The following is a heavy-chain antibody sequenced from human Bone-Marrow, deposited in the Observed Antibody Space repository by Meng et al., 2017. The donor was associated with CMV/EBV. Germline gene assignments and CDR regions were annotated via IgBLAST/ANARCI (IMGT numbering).Heavy chain of an antibody. CDR2: MNPNSGNT. J-gene: IGHJ3*02. Sequence: ASVKVSCKASGYTFTSYDINWVRQATGQGLEWMGWMNPNSGNTGYAQKFQGRVTITRNTSISTAYMELSSLRSEETAVYYCARGAHDSWSGYYTLENSFDIWGQGTMVTVSS. D-gene: IGHD3-3*01. V-gene: IGHV1-8*03. CDR3: ARGAHDSWSGYYTLENSFDI. CDR1: GYTFTSYD.